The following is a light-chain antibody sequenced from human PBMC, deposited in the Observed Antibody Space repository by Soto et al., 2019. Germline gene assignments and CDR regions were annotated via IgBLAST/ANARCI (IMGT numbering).Light chain of an antibody. V-gene: IGKV3-15*01. J-gene: IGKJ1*01. CDR3: QQYNNWPRT. CDR2: GAS. CDR1: QSVSSN. Sequence: EKAMTQSLATLSVSVGARANVSCRASQSVSSNLAWYQQKPGQAPRLLIYGASTRATGIPARFSGSGSGTEFTLTISSLQSEDFAVYYCQQYNNWPRTFGQGTKVDIK.